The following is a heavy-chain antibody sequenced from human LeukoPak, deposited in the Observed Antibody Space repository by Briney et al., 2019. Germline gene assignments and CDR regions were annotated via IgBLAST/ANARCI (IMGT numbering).Heavy chain of an antibody. D-gene: IGHD3-10*01. Sequence: GGSLRLSCAASGFAFSSNYMSWVRQAPGRGLEWVSVIYSGGSTYYADSVKGRFTISRENSKNTLFLQMNSLRAGDTAVYYCARGTVTMVDYWGQGTLVTVSS. V-gene: IGHV3-66*01. CDR3: ARGTVTMVDY. CDR1: GFAFSSNY. CDR2: IYSGGST. J-gene: IGHJ4*02.